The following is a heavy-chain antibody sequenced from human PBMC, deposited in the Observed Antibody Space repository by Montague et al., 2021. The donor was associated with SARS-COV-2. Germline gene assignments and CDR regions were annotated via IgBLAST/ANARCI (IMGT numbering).Heavy chain of an antibody. D-gene: IGHD3-3*01. V-gene: IGHV1-24*01. CDR2: FDPEDGET. J-gene: IGHJ4*02. CDR3: VSGSAIFGVVIMSRGNGGYYFDY. Sequence: SVKVSCKVSGYTLTELSVHWVRQAPGKGLEWMGGFDPEDGETIYAQKFQGRVTMTEDTSTDTAYMELSSLRSEDTAVYYCVSGSAIFGVVIMSRGNGGYYFDYWGQGTLVTVSS. CDR1: GYTLTELS.